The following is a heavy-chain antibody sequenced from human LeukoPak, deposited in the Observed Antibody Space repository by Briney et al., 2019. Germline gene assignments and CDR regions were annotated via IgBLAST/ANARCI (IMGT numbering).Heavy chain of an antibody. Sequence: GGSLKLSCAASGFTFGNYVMNWVRQAPGKGLQWVSVVGTTGTLTFYADFVKGRFTISRDNSKNTVYLQMNSLSVDDTAVYYCGRYLDVSVGGNDYWGQGTLVTVSS. D-gene: IGHD1-26*01. CDR1: GFTFGNYV. CDR2: VGTTGTLT. CDR3: GRYLDVSVGGNDY. J-gene: IGHJ4*02. V-gene: IGHV3-23*01.